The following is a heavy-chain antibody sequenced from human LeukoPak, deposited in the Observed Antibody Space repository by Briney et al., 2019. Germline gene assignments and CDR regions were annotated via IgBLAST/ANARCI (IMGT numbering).Heavy chain of an antibody. V-gene: IGHV3-23*01. J-gene: IGHJ6*03. D-gene: IGHD6-19*01. CDR1: GFTFSSYS. Sequence: GGSLRLSCAASGFTFSSYSMNWVRQAPGKGLEWVSAISGSGVSTYYADSVKGRFTISRDNSKNTLYLQMNSLRAEDTAVYYCAKSSYSSGWRGTDYYYMDVWGKGTTVTISS. CDR3: AKSSYSSGWRGTDYYYMDV. CDR2: ISGSGVST.